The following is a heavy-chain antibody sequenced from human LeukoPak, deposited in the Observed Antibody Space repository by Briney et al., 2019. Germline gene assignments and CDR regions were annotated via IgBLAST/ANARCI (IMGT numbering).Heavy chain of an antibody. Sequence: GRSLRLSCAGSGFTLSSYGMHRVRQAPGKGLEWVAVISYDGSNKYYADSVKGRFTISRDNSKNTLYLQMNSLRAEDTAVYYCAKEHRIAVAATNWFDPWGQGTLVTVPS. J-gene: IGHJ5*02. CDR1: GFTLSSYG. D-gene: IGHD6-19*01. V-gene: IGHV3-30*18. CDR2: ISYDGSNK. CDR3: AKEHRIAVAATNWFDP.